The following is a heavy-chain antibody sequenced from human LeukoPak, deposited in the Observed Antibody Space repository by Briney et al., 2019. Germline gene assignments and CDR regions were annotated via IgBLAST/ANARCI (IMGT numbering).Heavy chain of an antibody. CDR3: ARGYLGYNYGFDY. CDR1: GFTVSNNY. J-gene: IGHJ4*02. CDR2: IYSGGST. Sequence: PGGSLRLSCAASGFTVSNNYMSWVRQAPGKGLEWVSVIYSGGSTYYADSVKGRFTISRDNSKNTLYLQMNSLTAEDTAMYYCARGYLGYNYGFDYWGQGTLASVSS. D-gene: IGHD5-18*01. V-gene: IGHV3-53*01.